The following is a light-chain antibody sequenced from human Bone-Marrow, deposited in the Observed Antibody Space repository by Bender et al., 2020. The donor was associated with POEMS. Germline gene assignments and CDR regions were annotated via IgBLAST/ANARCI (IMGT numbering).Light chain of an antibody. CDR2: EVT. CDR1: SSDVGRYDY. Sequence: QSALTQPPSASGSPGQSVTISCTGTSSDVGRYDYVSWYQQHPGKAPKLMIYEVTKRPSGVPDRFSGSKSGNTASLTISGLQAEDEADYYCSSYKRGVTSTLEFGGGTKLTVL. J-gene: IGLJ2*01. CDR3: SSYKRGVTSTLE. V-gene: IGLV2-8*01.